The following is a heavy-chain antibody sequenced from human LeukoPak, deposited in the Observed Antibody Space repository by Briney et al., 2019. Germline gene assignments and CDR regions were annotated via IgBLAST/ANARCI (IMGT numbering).Heavy chain of an antibody. CDR3: AKDYYYGSGTY. Sequence: GGSLRLSCAASGFTFSSYAMSWVRQAPGKGLEWVSAISGSGGSTCYADSVEGRFTISRDNSKNTLYLQMNSLRAEDTAVYYCAKDYYYGSGTYWGQGTLVTVSS. D-gene: IGHD3-10*01. V-gene: IGHV3-23*01. CDR1: GFTFSSYA. J-gene: IGHJ4*02. CDR2: ISGSGGST.